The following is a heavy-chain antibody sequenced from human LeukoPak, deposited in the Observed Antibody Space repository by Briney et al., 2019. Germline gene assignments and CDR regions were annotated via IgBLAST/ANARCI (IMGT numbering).Heavy chain of an antibody. CDR1: GFTFSSYS. CDR2: ISSSSSYI. CDR3: ARDHRQYSSGWYSGFFGY. V-gene: IGHV3-21*01. J-gene: IGHJ4*02. Sequence: GGSLRLSCAASGFTFSSYSMNWVRQAPGKGLEWVSSISSSSSYIYYADSVKGRFTISRDNAKNSLYLQMNSLRAEDTAVYYCARDHRQYSSGWYSGFFGYWGQGTLVTVSS. D-gene: IGHD6-19*01.